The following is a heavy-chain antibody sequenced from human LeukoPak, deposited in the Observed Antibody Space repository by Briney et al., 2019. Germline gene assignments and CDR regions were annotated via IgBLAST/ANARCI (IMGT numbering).Heavy chain of an antibody. Sequence: GGSLRLSCAVSGFTFSSYWMSWVRQAPGKGLERVSSISSGARTIYYADSVKGRFTISRDNAKNSLYLQMNSLRAEDAAVYYCARVGVLSSSWLLYWGQGTLVTVSS. V-gene: IGHV3-48*03. CDR1: GFTFSSYW. CDR2: ISSGARTI. CDR3: ARVGVLSSSWLLY. J-gene: IGHJ4*02. D-gene: IGHD6-13*01.